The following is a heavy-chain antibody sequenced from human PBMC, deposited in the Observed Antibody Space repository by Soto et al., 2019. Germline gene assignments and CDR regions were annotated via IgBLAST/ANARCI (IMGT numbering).Heavy chain of an antibody. J-gene: IGHJ4*02. CDR2: ISAYNGNT. CDR1: GYTFTSYG. CDR3: XRDAAVGLFDY. V-gene: IGHV1-18*01. Sequence: QVQLVQSGAEVKKPGASVKVSCKASGYTFTSYGISWVRQAPGQGLEWMGWISAYNGNTKYAQKLQGRVTMTTDTXXXXXXXXXXXXXXXXXXXXXCXRDAAVGLFDYWGQGTLVTVSS. D-gene: IGHD1-26*01.